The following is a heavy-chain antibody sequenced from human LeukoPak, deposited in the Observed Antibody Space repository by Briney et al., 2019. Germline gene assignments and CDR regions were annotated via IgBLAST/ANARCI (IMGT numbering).Heavy chain of an antibody. V-gene: IGHV3-21*01. CDR2: ISSSSSYI. J-gene: IGHJ4*02. Sequence: PGGSLRLSCAASGFTFSSYSMNWVRQAPGKGLEWVSSISSSSSYIYYADSVKGRLTISRDNAKNSLYLQMNSLRAEDTAVYYCARHIVVVPAASDYWGQGTLVTVSS. CDR3: ARHIVVVPAASDY. CDR1: GFTFSSYS. D-gene: IGHD2-2*01.